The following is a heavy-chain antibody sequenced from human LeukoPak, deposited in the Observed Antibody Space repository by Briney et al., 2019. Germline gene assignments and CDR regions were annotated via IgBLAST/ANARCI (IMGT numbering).Heavy chain of an antibody. CDR2: MNPNSGNT. J-gene: IGHJ4*02. CDR3: ARGYFVGSYYVDY. Sequence: GASVKVSCKASGYTFTSYDINWVRQATGQGLEWMGWMNPNSGNTGYAQKLQGRVTMTTDTSTSTAYMELRSLRSDDTAVYYCARGYFVGSYYVDYWGQGTLVTVSS. V-gene: IGHV1-8*02. D-gene: IGHD1-26*01. CDR1: GYTFTSYD.